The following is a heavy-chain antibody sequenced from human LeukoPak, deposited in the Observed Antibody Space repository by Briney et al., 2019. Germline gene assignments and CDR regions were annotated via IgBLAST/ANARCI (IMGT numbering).Heavy chain of an antibody. CDR2: INSDGSEG. CDR3: ARSSYSSSSSV. CDR1: GFTFSIYW. D-gene: IGHD6-6*01. Sequence: GGSLRLSCAASGFTFSIYWMSWSRQAPGKGLEWVASINSDGSEGYYADVVKGRFTISRDNAENSLYLQINSLRAEDTAVYYCARSSYSSSSSVWGQGTMVTVSS. V-gene: IGHV3-7*03. J-gene: IGHJ3*01.